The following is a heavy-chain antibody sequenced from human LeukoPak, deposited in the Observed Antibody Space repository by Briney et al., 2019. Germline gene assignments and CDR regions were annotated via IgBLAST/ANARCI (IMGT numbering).Heavy chain of an antibody. D-gene: IGHD3-10*01. CDR2: ISGNGGST. Sequence: GGSLRLSCAASGYTFSTYDMSWVRQAPGKGLEWVSGISGNGGSTYYADSVKGRFTISRDNSKNTVYLQMNSLRAEDTAVYYCANNYYGSGTYYNPRGYWGRGTLVTVSS. CDR1: GYTFSTYD. V-gene: IGHV3-23*01. J-gene: IGHJ4*02. CDR3: ANNYYGSGTYYNPRGY.